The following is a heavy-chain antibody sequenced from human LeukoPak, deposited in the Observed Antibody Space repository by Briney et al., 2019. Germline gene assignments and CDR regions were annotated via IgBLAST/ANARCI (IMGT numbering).Heavy chain of an antibody. Sequence: PSETLSLTCAVYGGSFNDYYWGWIRQPPGKGLEWIGEINHSGSTKYNPSMKSRVTISVDTSKNQFSLNLRSVTAADTAVYYCARADYSSSWSHEYFYMDVWGKGTTVTVSS. D-gene: IGHD6-13*01. CDR3: ARADYSSSWSHEYFYMDV. J-gene: IGHJ6*03. CDR1: GGSFNDYY. V-gene: IGHV4-34*01. CDR2: INHSGST.